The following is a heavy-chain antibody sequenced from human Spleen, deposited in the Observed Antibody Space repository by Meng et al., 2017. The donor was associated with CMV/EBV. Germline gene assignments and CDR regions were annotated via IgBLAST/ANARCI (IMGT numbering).Heavy chain of an antibody. J-gene: IGHJ3*02. V-gene: IGHV4-39*07. D-gene: IGHD6-13*01. CDR1: GGSISSSNFY. CDR2: IYYSGIT. CDR3: ARDDSWSWVAATGFDM. Sequence: SETLSLTCTVSGGSISSSNFYWGWIRQPPGKGLEWIGSIYYSGITFYNPSLKSRVTITVDTSKNQFSLKLTSVTAADTAVYYCARDDSWSWVAATGFDMWGQGTRVTVSS.